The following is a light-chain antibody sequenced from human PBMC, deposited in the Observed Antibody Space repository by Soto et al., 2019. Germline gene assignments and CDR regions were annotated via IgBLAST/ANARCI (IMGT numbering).Light chain of an antibody. CDR1: QGISSF. J-gene: IGKJ1*01. CDR2: DAS. Sequence: DFQMPQSPSSLSASVGDRVTITCRASQGISSFLAWFQQKPGKAPKSLIYDASTLQSGVSSRFSGSGSDTHFTLTSSSLQPEDFATYYCQQYHSYPASFGHGTKVEIK. CDR3: QQYHSYPAS. V-gene: IGKV1-16*01.